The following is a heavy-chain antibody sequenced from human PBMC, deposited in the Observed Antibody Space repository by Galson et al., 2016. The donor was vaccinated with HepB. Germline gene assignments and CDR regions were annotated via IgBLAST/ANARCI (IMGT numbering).Heavy chain of an antibody. V-gene: IGHV4-38-2*02. D-gene: IGHD2-2*01. CDR1: RFSVSSDFY. CDR3: AGDQSNQRFDR. J-gene: IGHJ4*02. CDR2: IFHSGST. Sequence: SETLSLTCSVSRFSVSSDFYWGWVRQPPGKGLEWIANIFHSGSTYYNPSLASRVTISVDSSKNQFSLKLTSVTAADTAVYYCAGDQSNQRFDRWGQGTLVTVSS.